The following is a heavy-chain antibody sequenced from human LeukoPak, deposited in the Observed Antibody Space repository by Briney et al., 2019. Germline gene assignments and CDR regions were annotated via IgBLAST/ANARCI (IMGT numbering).Heavy chain of an antibody. CDR2: IYTSGST. CDR3: ARGVGGYCSGGSCYSGPNWFDP. D-gene: IGHD2-15*01. J-gene: IGHJ5*02. CDR1: GGSISSGSYY. V-gene: IGHV4-61*02. Sequence: SSETLSLTCTVSGGSISSGSYYWSWIRQPAGKGLEWIGRIYTSGSTNYNPSLKSRVTISVDTSKNRFSLKLSSVTAADTAVYYCARGVGGYCSGGSCYSGPNWFDPWGQGTLVTVSS.